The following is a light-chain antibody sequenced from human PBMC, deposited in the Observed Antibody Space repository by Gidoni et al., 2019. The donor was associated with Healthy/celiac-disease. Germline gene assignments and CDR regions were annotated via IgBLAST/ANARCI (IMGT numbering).Light chain of an antibody. CDR3: QQLNSYPPT. V-gene: IGKV1-9*01. Sequence: PLTPSPSSLSASVGARVTLPCRARPGISRYLAWYQPTPGNAPKLLIYAASTLQSGVPSRFSGSGSGTDFTLTISSLQPEDFATYYCQQLNSYPPTFGQGTKVEIK. CDR2: AAS. J-gene: IGKJ1*01. CDR1: PGISRY.